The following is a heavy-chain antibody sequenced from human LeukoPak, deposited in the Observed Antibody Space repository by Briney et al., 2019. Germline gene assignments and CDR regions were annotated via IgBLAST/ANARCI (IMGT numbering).Heavy chain of an antibody. CDR1: GFTFSRYW. V-gene: IGHV3-7*01. Sequence: GGSLRLSCAASGFTFSRYWLSWVRQAPGKGLEWVADINQDESQKHYVDSVKGRFTISRDNAKNSLSLQMNSLRAEDTAVNYCARLLQQWPPINFDCWGQGTLVTVSS. CDR3: ARLLQQWPPINFDC. D-gene: IGHD5-18*01. CDR2: INQDESQK. J-gene: IGHJ4*02.